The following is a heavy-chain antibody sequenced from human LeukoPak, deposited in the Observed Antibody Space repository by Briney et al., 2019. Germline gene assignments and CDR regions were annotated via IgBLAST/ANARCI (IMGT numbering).Heavy chain of an antibody. CDR3: ARACSGGSCYSRGRSFDY. CDR2: ISSSGSTI. D-gene: IGHD2-15*01. CDR1: GFTFSSYA. V-gene: IGHV3-48*03. Sequence: GGSLRLSCAASGFTFSSYAMHWVRQAPGKGLEWVSYISSSGSTIYYADSVKGRFTISRDNAKNSLYLQMNSLRAEDTAVYYCARACSGGSCYSRGRSFDYWGQGTLVTVSS. J-gene: IGHJ4*02.